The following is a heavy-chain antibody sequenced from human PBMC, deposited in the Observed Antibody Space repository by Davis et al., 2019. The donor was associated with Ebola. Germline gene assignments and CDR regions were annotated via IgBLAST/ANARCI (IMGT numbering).Heavy chain of an antibody. CDR2: IYHSGST. V-gene: IGHV4-38-2*02. CDR1: GYSISSGYY. J-gene: IGHJ3*02. Sequence: SETLSLTCTVSGYSISSGYYWGWIRQPPGKGLEWIGSIYHSGSTYYNPSLKSRVTISVDTSKNQFSLKLSSVTAADTAVYYCARRGGLGPFDIWGQGTMVTVSS. D-gene: IGHD3-16*01. CDR3: ARRGGLGPFDI.